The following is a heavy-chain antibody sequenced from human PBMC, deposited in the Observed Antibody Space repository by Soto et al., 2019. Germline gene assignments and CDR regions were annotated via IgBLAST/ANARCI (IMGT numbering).Heavy chain of an antibody. CDR3: ARQASGYYYGWFDP. CDR2: IFYSGGT. V-gene: IGHV4-39*01. CDR1: GGSISGSDYY. D-gene: IGHD3-22*01. Sequence: SETLSLTCTVSGGSISGSDYYWGWIRQSPGKGLEWIGTIFYSGGTFYTPSLKSRVTMSVDTSNNQFSLKLSSVTAADTAVYYCARQASGYYYGWFDPWGQGTLVTVSS. J-gene: IGHJ5*02.